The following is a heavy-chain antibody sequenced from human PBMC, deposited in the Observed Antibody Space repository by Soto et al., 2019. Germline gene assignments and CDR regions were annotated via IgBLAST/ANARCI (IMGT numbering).Heavy chain of an antibody. CDR2: ISAHNADT. J-gene: IGHJ4*02. Sequence: QVHLVQSGAEVKKPGASVKVSCKGSGYAFTTYGITWVRQAPGQGLEWMEWISAHNADTNYAQRRKGRVTVTRDTSTSPAYMAPSSVTSDGTGVYNCARGRYGDYWGQGARVTVSS. CDR3: ARGRYGDY. CDR1: GYAFTTYG. V-gene: IGHV1-18*01. D-gene: IGHD1-1*01.